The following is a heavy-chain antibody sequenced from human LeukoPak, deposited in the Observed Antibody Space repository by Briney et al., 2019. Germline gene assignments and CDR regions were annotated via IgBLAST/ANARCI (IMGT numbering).Heavy chain of an antibody. V-gene: IGHV3-7*01. CDR3: ARGGSGYSYGKIDS. Sequence: GGSLRLSCAASGFTFSNYWINWVRQAPGKGLEWVANIKQDGGETYCVDSVKGRFTISRDNAKNSLYLQMNSLRDEDTAVYYCARGGSGYSYGKIDSWGQGILVTVSS. D-gene: IGHD5-18*01. CDR2: IKQDGGET. J-gene: IGHJ4*02. CDR1: GFTFSNYW.